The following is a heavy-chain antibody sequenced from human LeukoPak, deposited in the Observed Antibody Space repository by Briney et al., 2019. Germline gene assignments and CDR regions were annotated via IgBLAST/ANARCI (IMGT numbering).Heavy chain of an antibody. J-gene: IGHJ4*02. CDR1: GFTFSSYA. CDR3: AKEALTGPFDY. Sequence: GVSLRLSCTVSGFTFSSYAMSWVRQSPGKGLEWVSAISSSGDTTYYADSVKGRFTISRDNSKNTLFLQLSSLGAEDTAVYYCAKEALTGPFDYWGQGTLVTVSS. CDR2: ISSSGDTT. D-gene: IGHD3-9*01. V-gene: IGHV3-23*01.